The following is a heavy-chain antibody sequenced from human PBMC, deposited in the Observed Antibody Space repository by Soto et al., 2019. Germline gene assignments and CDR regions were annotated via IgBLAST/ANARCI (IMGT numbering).Heavy chain of an antibody. D-gene: IGHD4-17*01. CDR2: ISGSGGST. CDR3: AKDRRFTTVTPTSAFDI. J-gene: IGHJ3*02. Sequence: EVQLLESGGGLIQPGGSLRLSCAASGFTFSTYAMSWVRQAPGKGLEWVSAISGSGGSTDYADSVKGRFTISRDNSKNTLYLQMNSLRAEDTAVYFCAKDRRFTTVTPTSAFDIWGQGTMVTVSS. CDR1: GFTFSTYA. V-gene: IGHV3-23*01.